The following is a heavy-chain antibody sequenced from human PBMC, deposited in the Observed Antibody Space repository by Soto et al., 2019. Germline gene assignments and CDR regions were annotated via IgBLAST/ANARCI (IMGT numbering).Heavy chain of an antibody. Sequence: GGSLRLSCAASGFTFSSYAMHWVRQAPGKGLEWVAVISYDGSNKYYADSVKGRFTISGDNSKNTLYLQLNRLRSEDTAVYYCVRDSPIGSTFSGYDGIDYWGQGTLVTVSS. D-gene: IGHD5-12*01. CDR3: VRDSPIGSTFSGYDGIDY. J-gene: IGHJ4*02. V-gene: IGHV3-30-3*01. CDR2: ISYDGSNK. CDR1: GFTFSSYA.